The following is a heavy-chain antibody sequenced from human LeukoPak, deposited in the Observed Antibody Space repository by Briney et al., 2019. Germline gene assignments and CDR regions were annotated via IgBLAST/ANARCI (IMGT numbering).Heavy chain of an antibody. CDR1: GYTFTGYY. CDR2: INPNSGGT. CDR3: ARDLYAGGTAAGKKDDY. D-gene: IGHD6-13*01. Sequence: ASVKVSCKASGYTFTGYYMHWVRQAPGQGLEWMGWINPNSGGTNYAQKFQGRVTMTRDTSISTAYMELSRLRSDDTAVYYCARDLYAGGTAAGKKDDYWGQGTLVTVSS. V-gene: IGHV1-2*02. J-gene: IGHJ4*02.